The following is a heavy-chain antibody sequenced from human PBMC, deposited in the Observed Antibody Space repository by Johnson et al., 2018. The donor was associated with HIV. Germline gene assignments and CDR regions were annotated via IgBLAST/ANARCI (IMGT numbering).Heavy chain of an antibody. CDR2: IRYDGSNK. CDR1: GFTFSSYG. D-gene: IGHD2-21*01. Sequence: QVQLVESGGGVVQPGGSLRLSCAASGFTFSSYGMHWVRKAPGKGLEWVAFIRYDGSNKYYADSVKGRFTISRDNSKNTLYLQMNSLRAEDTAMYYCAIIPAGNSFAVWGQGTMVTVSS. V-gene: IGHV3-30*02. J-gene: IGHJ3*01. CDR3: AIIPAGNSFAV.